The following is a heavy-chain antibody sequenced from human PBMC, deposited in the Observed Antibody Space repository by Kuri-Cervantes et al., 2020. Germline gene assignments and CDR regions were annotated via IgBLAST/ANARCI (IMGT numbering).Heavy chain of an antibody. CDR2: ISSSGSTI. D-gene: IGHD3-22*01. J-gene: IGHJ5*02. Sequence: GESLKISCAASGFTFSDYYMSWIRQAPGKGLEWVSYISSSGSTIYYADSVKGRFTISRDNSKNTLYLQMNSLRAEDTAVYYCARVQHYYDSSGYGSTADWFDPWGQGTLVTVSS. CDR3: ARVQHYYDSSGYGSTADWFDP. V-gene: IGHV3-11*04. CDR1: GFTFSDYY.